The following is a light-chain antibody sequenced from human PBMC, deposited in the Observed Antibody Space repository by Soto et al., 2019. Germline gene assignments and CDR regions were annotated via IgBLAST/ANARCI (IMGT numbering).Light chain of an antibody. V-gene: IGLV1-40*01. CDR2: GNS. Sequence: QSALTQPPSVSGAPGQRVTISCTGSSSNIGAGYDVHWYQQLPGTAPKLLIYGNSNRPSGVPDRFSGSKSGTSASLAITGLQAEDEADYYCQSYDSSLYLLGTGTKVTVL. J-gene: IGLJ1*01. CDR3: QSYDSSLYL. CDR1: SSNIGAGYD.